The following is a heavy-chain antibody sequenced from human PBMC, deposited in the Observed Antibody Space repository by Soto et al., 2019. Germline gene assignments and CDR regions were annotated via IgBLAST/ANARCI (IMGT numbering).Heavy chain of an antibody. CDR2: INPDGSEK. CDR3: VRARIAL. CDR1: GFTFSNYW. J-gene: IGHJ2*01. Sequence: EVQLVESGGGLVQPGGSLRLSCAASGFTFSNYWMTWVRQAPGKGLEWVANINPDGSEKYYVDSVKGRFTISRDNVKNSLYRQRNSLTAEVTSLYDCVRARIALLGLGTVVTVSS. V-gene: IGHV3-7*01.